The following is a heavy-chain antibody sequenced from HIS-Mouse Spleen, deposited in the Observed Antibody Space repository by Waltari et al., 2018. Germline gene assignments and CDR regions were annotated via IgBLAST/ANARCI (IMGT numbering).Heavy chain of an antibody. CDR1: GGSISSSSYY. V-gene: IGHV4-39*07. Sequence: QLQLQESGPGLVKPSETLSLTCTVSGGSISSSSYYWGWIRQPPGKGLEWIGSICYSGSTYYNPSLKSRVTISVDTSKNQFYLKLSSVTAADTAVYYCASYSSSYYFDYWGQGTLVTVSS. CDR3: ASYSSSYYFDY. CDR2: ICYSGST. J-gene: IGHJ4*02. D-gene: IGHD6-6*01.